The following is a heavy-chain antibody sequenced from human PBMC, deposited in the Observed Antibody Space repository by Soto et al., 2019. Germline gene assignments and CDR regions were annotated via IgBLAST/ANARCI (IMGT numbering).Heavy chain of an antibody. V-gene: IGHV3-23*01. CDR1: VFTFISYA. D-gene: IGHD1-20*01. CDR2: ISGSGGST. J-gene: IGHJ5*02. CDR3: ANWGYNWYPRWFDP. Sequence: GWSLRLSCASSVFTFISYAMSWVRQAPGKGLEWVSAISGSGGSTYYADSAKGRFTISRDNSKNTLYLQMNSLRAEDTAVYYCANWGYNWYPRWFDPWGQGTLVTVSS.